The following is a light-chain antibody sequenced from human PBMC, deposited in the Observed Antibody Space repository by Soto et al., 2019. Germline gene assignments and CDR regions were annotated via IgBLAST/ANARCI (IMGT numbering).Light chain of an antibody. CDR3: QQYDRSSYT. CDR2: GAS. J-gene: IGKJ2*01. Sequence: EIVLTQSPGTLSLSPGERATLSCRASQSVSSSFLAWYQQNPGQAPRLLIYGASSMATGIPDRFSGSGSGTDFTLTISRLEPEDFAVYFCQQYDRSSYTFGQGTKLEIK. CDR1: QSVSSSF. V-gene: IGKV3-20*01.